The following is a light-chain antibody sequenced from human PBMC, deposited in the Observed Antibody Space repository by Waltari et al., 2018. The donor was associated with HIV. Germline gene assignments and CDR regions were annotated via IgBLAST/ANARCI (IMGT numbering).Light chain of an antibody. CDR2: KAP. Sequence: DIQMTQSPSTLSASVGDRVNITCRASPGISRWLAWYQQKPGRAPKLLIYKAPSLESGVPSRFSGSGSGTEFTLTISSLQPDDFATYYCQQYNSYPWTFGQGTKVEIK. CDR1: PGISRW. V-gene: IGKV1-5*03. J-gene: IGKJ1*01. CDR3: QQYNSYPWT.